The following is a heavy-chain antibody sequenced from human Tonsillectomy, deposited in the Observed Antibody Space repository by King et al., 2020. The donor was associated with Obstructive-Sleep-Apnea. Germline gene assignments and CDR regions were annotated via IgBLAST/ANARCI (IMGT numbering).Heavy chain of an antibody. D-gene: IGHD2-15*01. CDR3: TSYCSGGSCSVFYYYGMDV. J-gene: IGHJ6*02. V-gene: IGHV3-49*03. CDR1: GLTFGDYT. Sequence: VQLVESGGGLVQPGRSLRLSCTASGLTFGDYTMSWFRQAPGKGLGWVGLIISKGYGGAKEYAASVKGRFTISTDDSKTIAYLQMNSLKTEDTAVYYCTSYCSGGSCSVFYYYGMDVWGQGTTVTVSS. CDR2: IISKGYGGAK.